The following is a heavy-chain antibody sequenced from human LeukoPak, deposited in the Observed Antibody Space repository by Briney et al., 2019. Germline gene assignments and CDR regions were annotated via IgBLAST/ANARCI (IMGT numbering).Heavy chain of an antibody. V-gene: IGHV4-34*01. CDR1: GGSFSGYY. J-gene: IGHJ4*02. D-gene: IGHD2-2*01. Sequence: SETLSLTCAVYGGSFSGYYWSWIRQPPGKGLEWIGEINHSGSTNYNPSLKSRVTISVDTSKNQFSLKLSSVTAADTAVYYCARGTRDIVVVPAAGSDYWGQGTLVTVSS. CDR2: INHSGST. CDR3: ARGTRDIVVVPAAGSDY.